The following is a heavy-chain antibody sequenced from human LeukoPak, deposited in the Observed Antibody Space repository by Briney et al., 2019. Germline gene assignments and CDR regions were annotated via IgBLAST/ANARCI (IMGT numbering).Heavy chain of an antibody. Sequence: PSDTLSLLCSVCCRPISSHYLRWIRPPPARGLEWIGYIHYIGCTNSNPSLQRQITISVDRSKKQFFLPETDLTAADAPGYLCAREIGSYYYLDVWGKGTTVTVSS. CDR1: CRPISSHY. J-gene: IGHJ6*03. CDR2: IHYIGCT. D-gene: IGHD2-21*01. CDR3: AREIGSYYYLDV. V-gene: IGHV4-59*11.